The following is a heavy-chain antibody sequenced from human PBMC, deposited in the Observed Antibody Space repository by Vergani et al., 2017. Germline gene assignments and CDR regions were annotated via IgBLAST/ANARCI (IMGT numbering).Heavy chain of an antibody. CDR1: GYIFTGYS. Sequence: QVQQVQSGAEVKKPGASVKVSCKTSGYIFTGYSMHWVRQAPGQGLEWMGWINPKSGDTKYAQKFQGRVTMTRDTSINTAYMELSRLRSDDTAVYYCARGYYYDISGDRNVLDIWGQGTVVTVSS. CDR2: INPKSGDT. V-gene: IGHV1-2*02. D-gene: IGHD3-22*01. CDR3: ARGYYYDISGDRNVLDI. J-gene: IGHJ3*02.